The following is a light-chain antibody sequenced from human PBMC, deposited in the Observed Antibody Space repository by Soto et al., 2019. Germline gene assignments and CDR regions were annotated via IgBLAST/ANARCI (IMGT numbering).Light chain of an antibody. CDR3: QQYDNWPWT. CDR2: GAF. J-gene: IGKJ1*01. Sequence: EIVMTQSPATLSVSPGGRATLSCRASQSISGTLAWYQQKPGQAPRLLIYGAFTRATGFPARFSGSGSGTDFTLTITSLQSEDFSVYYCQQYDNWPWTFGQGTKVEIK. V-gene: IGKV3-15*01. CDR1: QSISGT.